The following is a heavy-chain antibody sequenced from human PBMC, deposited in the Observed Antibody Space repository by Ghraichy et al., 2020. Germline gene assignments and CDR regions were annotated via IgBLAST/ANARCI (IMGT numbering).Heavy chain of an antibody. D-gene: IGHD2-2*01. J-gene: IGHJ4*02. CDR1: GGSISSSSYY. CDR3: ARLGPDCSSTSCGSPVGGYPRGLDY. V-gene: IGHV4-39*01. Sequence: SETLSLTCTVSGGSISSSSYYWGWIRQPPGKGLEWIGSIYYSGSTYYNPSLKSRVTISVDTSKNQFSLKLSSVTAADTAVYYCARLGPDCSSTSCGSPVGGYPRGLDYWGQGTLVTVSS. CDR2: IYYSGST.